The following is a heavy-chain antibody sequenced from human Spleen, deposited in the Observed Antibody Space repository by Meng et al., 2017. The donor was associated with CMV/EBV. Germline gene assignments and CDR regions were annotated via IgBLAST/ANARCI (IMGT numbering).Heavy chain of an antibody. J-gene: IGHJ4*02. CDR2: IYSSGGT. CDR3: ARDGTRYCSSTSCLGVDY. D-gene: IGHD2-2*01. CDR1: GGSISSGNYY. Sequence: SETLSLTCGVSGGSISSGNYYWGWIRQPPGKGLEWIASIYSSGGTYYNPSLNSRVTISVDTSKNQFSLKLSSVTAADTAVYYCARDGTRYCSSTSCLGVDYWGQGTLVTVSS. V-gene: IGHV4-39*07.